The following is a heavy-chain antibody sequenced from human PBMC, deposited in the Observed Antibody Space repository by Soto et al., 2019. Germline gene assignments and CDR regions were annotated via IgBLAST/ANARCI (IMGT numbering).Heavy chain of an antibody. CDR1: GYTFTSYD. V-gene: IGHV1-8*01. D-gene: IGHD6-13*01. CDR2: MNPNSGNT. CDR3: ARGASWYSNNYYMDV. Sequence: GASVKVSCKASGYTFTSYDINWVRQATGQGLEWMGWMNPNSGNTGYAQKFQGRVTMTRNTSISTAYMELSSLRSEDTAVYYCARGASWYSNNYYMDVWGKGTTVTVSS. J-gene: IGHJ6*03.